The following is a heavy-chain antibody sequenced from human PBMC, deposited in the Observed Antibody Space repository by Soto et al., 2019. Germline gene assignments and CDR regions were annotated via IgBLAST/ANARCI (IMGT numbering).Heavy chain of an antibody. CDR1: GGTFSSYT. CDR2: IIPILGIA. D-gene: IGHD2-15*01. Sequence: GASVKVSCKASGGTFSSYTISWVRQAPGQGLEWMGRIIPILGIANYAQKFQGRVTITADKSTSTAYMELSSLRSEDTAVYYCARDGPYCSGGSCYSGPMDVWGKGTTVNVSS. J-gene: IGHJ6*03. CDR3: ARDGPYCSGGSCYSGPMDV. V-gene: IGHV1-69*04.